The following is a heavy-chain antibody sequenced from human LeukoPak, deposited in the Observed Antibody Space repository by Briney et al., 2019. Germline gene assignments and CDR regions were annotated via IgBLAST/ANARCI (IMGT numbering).Heavy chain of an antibody. Sequence: PGGSLRLSCAASGFTFSSYGMHWVRQAPGKGLEWVAVISYDGSNKYYADSVKGRFTISRDNSKNTLYLQMNSLRAEDTAVYYCAKDFAPMIVVVIGPFDYWGQGTLVTVSS. CDR1: GFTFSSYG. V-gene: IGHV3-30*18. CDR3: AKDFAPMIVVVIGPFDY. J-gene: IGHJ4*02. D-gene: IGHD3-22*01. CDR2: ISYDGSNK.